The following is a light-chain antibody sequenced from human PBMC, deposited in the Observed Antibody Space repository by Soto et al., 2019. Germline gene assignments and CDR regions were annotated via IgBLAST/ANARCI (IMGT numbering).Light chain of an antibody. CDR2: EVS. V-gene: IGLV2-14*01. J-gene: IGLJ1*01. Sequence: QSALTQPASVSGSPGQSITISCTGTSGDVGGYNYVSWYQQHPGKAPKLMIYEVSNRPSGVSNRFSGSKSGNTASLTISGLQAEDEADYYCSSYTSSSTNVFGTGTKVTVL. CDR1: SGDVGGYNY. CDR3: SSYTSSSTNV.